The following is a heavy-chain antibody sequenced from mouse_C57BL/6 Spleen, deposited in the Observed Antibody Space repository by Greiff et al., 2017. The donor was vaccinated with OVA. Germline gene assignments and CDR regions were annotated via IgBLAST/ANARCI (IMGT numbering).Heavy chain of an antibody. CDR2: ISDGGSYT. V-gene: IGHV5-4*03. CDR1: GFTFSSYA. Sequence: DVKLVESGGGLVKPGGSLKLSCAASGFTFSSYAMSWVRQTPEKRLEWVATISDGGSYTYYPDNVKGRFTISRDNAKNNLYLQMSHLKSEDTAMYYCAKNYYGSSYEGWYFDVWGTGTTVTVSS. CDR3: AKNYYGSSYEGWYFDV. J-gene: IGHJ1*03. D-gene: IGHD1-1*01.